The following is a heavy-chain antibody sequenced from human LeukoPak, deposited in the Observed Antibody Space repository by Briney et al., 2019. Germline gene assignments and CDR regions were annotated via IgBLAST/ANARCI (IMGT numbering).Heavy chain of an antibody. D-gene: IGHD3-22*01. J-gene: IGHJ4*02. V-gene: IGHV2-5*01. Sequence: TLSLTCTASGGSTSSYYWSWIRQPPGKGLEWLALIYWNDDKRYSPSLKSRLTITKDTSKNQVVLTMTNMDPVDTATYYCAHRQEDYYYDSSGYDYWGQGTLVTVSS. CDR3: AHRQEDYYYDSSGYDY. CDR2: IYWNDDK. CDR1: GGSTSSYY.